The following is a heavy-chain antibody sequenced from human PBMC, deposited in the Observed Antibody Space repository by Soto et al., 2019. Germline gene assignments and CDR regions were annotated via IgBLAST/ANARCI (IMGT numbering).Heavy chain of an antibody. D-gene: IGHD6-13*01. Sequence: PGGSLRLSCAASGFTFSSYWINWVRQTPGKGLEWVANIKGDGSEKYYVDSLKGRFTISRDNAKNSLYLHMNSLRAEDTAVYYCASSNIVAAPYGMDVWGQGTTVTVSS. CDR1: GFTFSSYW. CDR3: ASSNIVAAPYGMDV. CDR2: IKGDGSEK. J-gene: IGHJ6*02. V-gene: IGHV3-7*01.